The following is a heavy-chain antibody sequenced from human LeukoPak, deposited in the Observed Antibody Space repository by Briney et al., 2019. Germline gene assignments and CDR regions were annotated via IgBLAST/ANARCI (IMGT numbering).Heavy chain of an antibody. CDR3: ARVGEGGSFDY. CDR1: GFTFSSYW. D-gene: IGHD1-26*01. J-gene: IGHJ4*02. V-gene: IGHV3-7*01. Sequence: GGTLRLSCAASGFTFSSYWMSWVREAPGKGLEWVANIKQDGSEKYYVDSVKSRFTISRDNAKNSLYLQMNSLRAEDTAVYYCARVGEGGSFDYWGQGTLVTVS. CDR2: IKQDGSEK.